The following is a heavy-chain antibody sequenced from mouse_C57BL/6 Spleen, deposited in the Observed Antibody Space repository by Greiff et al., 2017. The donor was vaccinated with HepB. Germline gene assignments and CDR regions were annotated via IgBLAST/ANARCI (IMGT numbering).Heavy chain of an antibody. Sequence: VQLQQPGAELVKPGASVKMSCKASGYTFTSYWITWVKQRPGQGLEWIGDIYPGSGSTNYNEKFKSKATLTVDTSFSTAYMQLSSLTSEDSAVYYCARHYYCGSSPWFAYWGQGTLVTVSA. CDR2: IYPGSGST. CDR3: ARHYYCGSSPWFAY. J-gene: IGHJ3*01. D-gene: IGHD1-1*01. V-gene: IGHV1-55*01. CDR1: GYTFTSYW.